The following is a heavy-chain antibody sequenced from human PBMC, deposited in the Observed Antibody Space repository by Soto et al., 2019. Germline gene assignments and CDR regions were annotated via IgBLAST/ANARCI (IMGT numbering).Heavy chain of an antibody. CDR2: IYHSGYT. V-gene: IGHV4-38-2*02. J-gene: IGHJ5*01. D-gene: IGHD1-7*01. Sequence: SETLSLTCTVSGYSISSTYSWGCIRQPPEKGLEWIGSIYHSGYTYFTPSLKSRVTISVDTSKNQFFLKRRSVTAADTAVYYCARERVELRGGPDWIDPWGQGTLVTVSS. CDR3: ARERVELRGGPDWIDP. CDR1: GYSISSTYS.